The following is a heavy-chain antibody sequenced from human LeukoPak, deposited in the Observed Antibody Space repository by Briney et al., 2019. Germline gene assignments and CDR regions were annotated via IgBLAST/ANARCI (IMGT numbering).Heavy chain of an antibody. V-gene: IGHV3-9*01. Sequence: PGRSLRLSCAASGFTFDDYAMHWVRQAPGKGLEWVSGISWNSGSIGYADSVKGRFTISRDNAKNSLYLQMNSLRAEDTALYYCAKGSSLGATNFDYWGQGTLVTVSS. CDR3: AKGSSLGATNFDY. J-gene: IGHJ4*02. CDR2: ISWNSGSI. D-gene: IGHD1-26*01. CDR1: GFTFDDYA.